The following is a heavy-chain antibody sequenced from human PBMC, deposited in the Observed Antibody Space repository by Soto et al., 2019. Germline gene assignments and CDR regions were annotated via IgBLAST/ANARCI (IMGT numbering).Heavy chain of an antibody. J-gene: IGHJ4*02. V-gene: IGHV3-33*01. D-gene: IGHD1-20*01. CDR1: GFTFSSYG. CDR2: IWYDGSNK. CDR3: ARGLGYNWNDDYFDY. Sequence: PGGSLRLSCAASGFTFSSYGMHWVRQAPGKGLEWVAVIWYDGSNKYYADSVKGRFTISRDNSKNTLYLQMNSLRAEDTAVYYCARGLGYNWNDDYFDYWGQGTLVTVSS.